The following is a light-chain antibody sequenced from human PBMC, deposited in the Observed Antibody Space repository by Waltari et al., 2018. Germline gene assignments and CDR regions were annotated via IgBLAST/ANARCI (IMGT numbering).Light chain of an antibody. CDR3: SSYAGGNNLL. J-gene: IGLJ2*01. Sequence: QSALTQPPSASGSPGQSVTISCTGTSSDVGAYRFVSWYQQHPGKAPKLIIFEVNERPSGVPVRFSGSKSGNTASLTVSGLQTEDEADYYCSSYAGGNNLLFGGGTKLTVL. CDR1: SSDVGAYRF. CDR2: EVN. V-gene: IGLV2-8*01.